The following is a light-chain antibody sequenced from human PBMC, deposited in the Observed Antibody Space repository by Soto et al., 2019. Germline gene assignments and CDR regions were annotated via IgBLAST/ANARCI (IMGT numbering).Light chain of an antibody. Sequence: EKVMTQSPATLSVSPGERATLSCRASQSVSSNLAWYQQKPGQAPRLLIFAASNRATGIPVRFSGSGSGTDFTLNISRLEPGDFAVYFCQQYGSSPITFGQGTRLEIK. CDR3: QQYGSSPIT. J-gene: IGKJ5*01. V-gene: IGKV3-20*01. CDR1: QSVSSN. CDR2: AAS.